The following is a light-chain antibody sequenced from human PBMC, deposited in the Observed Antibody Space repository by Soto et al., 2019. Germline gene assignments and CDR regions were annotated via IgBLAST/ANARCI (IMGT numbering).Light chain of an antibody. CDR2: DVS. CDR3: CSYAGSYTV. Sequence: QSVLTQPRSVSGSPGQSVTISCTGTSSDVGGYNYVPWYQQHPGKAPKLMIYDVSKRPSGVPDRFSGSKSGNTASLTISGLQAEDEADYYCCSYAGSYTVFGGGTKVTVL. V-gene: IGLV2-11*01. J-gene: IGLJ2*01. CDR1: SSDVGGYNY.